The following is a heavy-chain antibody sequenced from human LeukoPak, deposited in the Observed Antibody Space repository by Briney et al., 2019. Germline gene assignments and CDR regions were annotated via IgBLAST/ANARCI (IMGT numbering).Heavy chain of an antibody. Sequence: GSLRFSCAASGFTFSSYAMHWVRQAPGKGLEWVAVISYDGSNKYYADSVKGRFTISRDNSKNTLYLQMNSLRAEDTAVYYCARERSSVVTDPRGFDYWGQGTLVTVSS. V-gene: IGHV3-30-3*01. CDR3: ARERSSVVTDPRGFDY. CDR1: GFTFSSYA. J-gene: IGHJ4*02. D-gene: IGHD2-21*02. CDR2: ISYDGSNK.